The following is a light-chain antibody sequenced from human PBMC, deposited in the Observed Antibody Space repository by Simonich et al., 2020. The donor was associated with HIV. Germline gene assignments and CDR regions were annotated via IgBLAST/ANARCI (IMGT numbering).Light chain of an antibody. CDR2: DVR. CDR3: ASWDDSLNGVV. Sequence: QSALTQPRSVSGSPGQSVSISCTGTSSDVGGYNFVSWYQQHPGKAPKLMIYDVRQRPSGVPDRFSCSTSGNTASLTISGLQADDEADYYCASWDDSLNGVVFGGGTKLSVL. CDR1: SSDVGGYNF. J-gene: IGLJ2*01. V-gene: IGLV2-11*01.